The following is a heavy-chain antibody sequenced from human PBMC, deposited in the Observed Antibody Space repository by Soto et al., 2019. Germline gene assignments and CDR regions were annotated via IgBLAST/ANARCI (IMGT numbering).Heavy chain of an antibody. CDR2: FIPVFTTA. CDR1: GGSFSTYG. J-gene: IGHJ3*02. V-gene: IGHV1-69*01. Sequence: QVQLVQSGAEVKKPGSSVKVSCKASGGSFSTYGIIWVRQAPGQGLEWMGGFIPVFTTAKYAQKFQGRVSITADESTYTAYMELSSLRSEDTAVYFCARDGVDVSRTTVRHGALDIWGQGTVVTVSS. CDR3: ARDGVDVSRTTVRHGALDI. D-gene: IGHD4-17*01.